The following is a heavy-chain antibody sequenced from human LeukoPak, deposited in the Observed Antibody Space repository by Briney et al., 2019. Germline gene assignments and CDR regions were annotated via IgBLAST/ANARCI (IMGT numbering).Heavy chain of an antibody. CDR2: IGRDGRVT. J-gene: IGHJ4*02. Sequence: GGSLRLCCTASGFNFYRFTMHWVRQSPGKGLEWVSFIGRDGRVTSYADSVKGRFTISRDNSRNSVYLQGDSLRPEDTAFYHCVNERDGHKDGLDSWGQGTLVTVSS. V-gene: IGHV3-43*01. CDR1: GFNFYRFT. D-gene: IGHD5-24*01. CDR3: VNERDGHKDGLDS.